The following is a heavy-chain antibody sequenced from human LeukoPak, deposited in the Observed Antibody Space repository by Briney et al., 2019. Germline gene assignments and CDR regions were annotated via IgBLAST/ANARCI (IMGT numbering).Heavy chain of an antibody. J-gene: IGHJ4*02. CDR1: GFTFDDYA. V-gene: IGHV3-9*01. D-gene: IGHD6-13*01. CDR2: ISWNSGSI. CDR3: AKDLYSSSWYYFDY. Sequence: PGGSLRLSCAGSGFTFDDYAMHWVRQAPGKGLEWVSGISWNSGSIGYADSVKGRFTISRDNAKNSLYLQMNSLRAEDTALYYCAKDLYSSSWYYFDYWGQGTLVTVSS.